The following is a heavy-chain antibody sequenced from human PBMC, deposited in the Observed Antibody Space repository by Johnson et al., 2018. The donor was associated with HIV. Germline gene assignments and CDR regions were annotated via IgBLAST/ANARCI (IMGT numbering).Heavy chain of an antibody. CDR3: TTDDLGVDAFDI. Sequence: VQLVESGGGVVQPGRSLRLSCAASGFTFSSYAMHWVRQAPGKGLEWVAVISYGGTTEYAASVKGRFTISRDDSKSIAYLQMKSLKTEDTAVYYCTTDDLGVDAFDIWGQGTMVTVSS. CDR1: GFTFSSYA. CDR2: ISYGGTT. V-gene: IGHV3-49*04. J-gene: IGHJ3*02. D-gene: IGHD3-16*01.